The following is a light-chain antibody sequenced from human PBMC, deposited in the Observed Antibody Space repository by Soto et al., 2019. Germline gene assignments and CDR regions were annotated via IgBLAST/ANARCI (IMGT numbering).Light chain of an antibody. CDR3: AAWDDSLSGQDYV. Sequence: QSVLTQPPSASGTAGQVVTISCSGGDSNIGSNSVYWYQHLPRMAPKLLIYYNNQRPSGVPDRFSGSRSGTSASLAIIGLRSEDEADYYCAAWDDSLSGQDYVFGTGTKVTVL. CDR2: YNN. V-gene: IGLV1-47*02. CDR1: DSNIGSNS. J-gene: IGLJ1*01.